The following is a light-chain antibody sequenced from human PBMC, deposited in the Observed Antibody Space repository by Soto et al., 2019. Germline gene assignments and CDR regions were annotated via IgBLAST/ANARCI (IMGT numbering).Light chain of an antibody. J-gene: IGKJ3*01. Sequence: EIVLTQSPATLSLSPGERANLSCRASQSVSSYLAWYQQKPGQAPSLLIYDASNRATGIPARFSGSGSGTDFSLTISSLEPEDFAVYYCQQRSDWPTFGPGTKVDIK. CDR3: QQRSDWPT. V-gene: IGKV3-11*01. CDR1: QSVSSY. CDR2: DAS.